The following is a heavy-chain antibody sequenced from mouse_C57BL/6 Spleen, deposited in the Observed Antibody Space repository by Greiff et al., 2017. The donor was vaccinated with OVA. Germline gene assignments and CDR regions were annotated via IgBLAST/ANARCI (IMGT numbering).Heavy chain of an antibody. CDR2: IDPSDSYT. V-gene: IGHV1-50*01. Sequence: VKLMESGAELVKPGASVKLSCKASGYTFTSYWMQWVKQRPGQGLEWIGEIDPSDSYTNYNQKFKGKATLTVDTSSSTAYMQLSSLTSEDSAVYYCARGDKDSSGYAYWGQGTLVTVSA. CDR1: GYTFTSYW. J-gene: IGHJ3*01. D-gene: IGHD3-2*02. CDR3: ARGDKDSSGYAY.